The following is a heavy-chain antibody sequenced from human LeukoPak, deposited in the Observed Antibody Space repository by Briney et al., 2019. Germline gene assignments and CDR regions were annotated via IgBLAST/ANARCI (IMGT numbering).Heavy chain of an antibody. V-gene: IGHV3-23*01. CDR1: GFTFSSYG. CDR2: IGGSGGST. CDR3: AKDWSGHFDY. Sequence: PGGSLRLFCAASGFTFSSYGMSWVRQAPGKGLEWVLDIGGSGGSTYYADSVKGRFTISRENSNNTLYLQMNSLRAEDTAVYYCAKDWSGHFDYLGQGTLVTVSS. J-gene: IGHJ4*02.